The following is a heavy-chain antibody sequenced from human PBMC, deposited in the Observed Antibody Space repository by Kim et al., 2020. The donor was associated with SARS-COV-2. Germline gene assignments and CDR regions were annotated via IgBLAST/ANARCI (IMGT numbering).Heavy chain of an antibody. D-gene: IGHD3-10*01. V-gene: IGHV4-59*12. J-gene: IGHJ4*02. CDR3: ARGYYDSGSYFND. Sequence: YNPSITSRVTISIDTSKNQFSLKLSSVTAADTAMYYCARGYYDSGSYFNDWGQGTLVTVSS.